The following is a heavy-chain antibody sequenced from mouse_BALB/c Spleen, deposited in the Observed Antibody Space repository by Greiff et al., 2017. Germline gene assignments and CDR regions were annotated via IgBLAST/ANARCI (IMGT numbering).Heavy chain of an antibody. CDR2: ISDGGSYT. CDR1: GFTFSDYY. CDR3: ASHTTVVHMDY. D-gene: IGHD1-1*01. J-gene: IGHJ4*01. V-gene: IGHV5-4*02. Sequence: EVKLVESGGGLVKPGGSLKLSCAASGFTFSDYYMYWVRQTPEKRLEWVATISDGGSYTYYPDSVKGRFTISRDNAKNNLYLQMSSLKAEDTAMYYCASHTTVVHMDYWGQGTSVTVSS.